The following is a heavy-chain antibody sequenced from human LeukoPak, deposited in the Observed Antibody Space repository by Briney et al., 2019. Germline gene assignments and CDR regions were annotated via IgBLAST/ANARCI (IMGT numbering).Heavy chain of an antibody. D-gene: IGHD2-8*01. V-gene: IGHV3-23*01. CDR3: AKHDNGFLLY. J-gene: IGHJ4*02. Sequence: GGSLRLSCAASGFTFSSYVMSWVRQAPGKGLEWVSGISGSGGSTYYADSVKGRFTISRDNSKNTLYLHMNSLRVEDTAVYYCAKHDNGFLLYWGQGTLVTVSS. CDR1: GFTFSSYV. CDR2: ISGSGGST.